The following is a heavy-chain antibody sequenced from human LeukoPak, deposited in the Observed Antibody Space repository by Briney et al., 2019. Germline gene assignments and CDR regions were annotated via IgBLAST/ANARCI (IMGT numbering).Heavy chain of an antibody. D-gene: IGHD6-13*01. Sequence: PSETLSLTCAVYGGSFSGYYWSWIRQPPGKGLEWIGEINHSGSTNYNPSLKSRVTISVDTSKNQFSLKLSSVTAADTAVYYCARDLVAAAGSVGWFDSWGQGTLVTVSS. J-gene: IGHJ5*01. V-gene: IGHV4-34*01. CDR1: GGSFSGYY. CDR3: ARDLVAAAGSVGWFDS. CDR2: INHSGST.